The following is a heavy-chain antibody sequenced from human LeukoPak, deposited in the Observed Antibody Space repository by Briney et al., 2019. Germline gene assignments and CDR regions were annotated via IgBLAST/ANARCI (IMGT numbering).Heavy chain of an antibody. V-gene: IGHV1-2*06. CDR2: INPNSGDT. Sequence: VASVKVSCKASGYTFTGYHMHWVRQAPGQGLEWMGRINPNSGDTNYAQKFQGRVTMTRDTSISTAYMELSRLRSDDTAVYYCARDYCSSTSCLFDYWGQGTLVPVSS. CDR3: ARDYCSSTSCLFDY. J-gene: IGHJ4*02. D-gene: IGHD2-2*01. CDR1: GYTFTGYH.